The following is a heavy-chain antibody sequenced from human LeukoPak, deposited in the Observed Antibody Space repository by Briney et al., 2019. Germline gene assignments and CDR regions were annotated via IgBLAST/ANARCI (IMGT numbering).Heavy chain of an antibody. V-gene: IGHV4-59*01. Sequence: KSSETLSLTCTVSGGSISSYYWSWIRQPPGKGLEWIGYIYYSGSTNYNPSLKSRVTISVDTSKNQFSLKLSSVTAADTAVYYCARGKNGYSYPFDYWGQGTLVTVSS. CDR1: GGSISSYY. CDR3: ARGKNGYSYPFDY. J-gene: IGHJ4*02. D-gene: IGHD5-18*01. CDR2: IYYSGST.